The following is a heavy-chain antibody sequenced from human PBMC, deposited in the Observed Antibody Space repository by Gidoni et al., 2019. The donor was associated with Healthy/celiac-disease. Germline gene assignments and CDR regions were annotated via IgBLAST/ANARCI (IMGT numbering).Heavy chain of an antibody. CDR3: ARDRHIVVVTALDY. D-gene: IGHD2-21*02. Sequence: QVQLVESGGGVVQPGRSLRLSCAASGFTFSSYGMHWVRQAPGKGLEWVAVIWYDGSNKYYADSVKGRFTISRDNSMNTLYLQMNSLRAEDTAVYYCARDRHIVVVTALDYWGQGTLVTVSS. V-gene: IGHV3-33*01. CDR2: IWYDGSNK. J-gene: IGHJ4*02. CDR1: GFTFSSYG.